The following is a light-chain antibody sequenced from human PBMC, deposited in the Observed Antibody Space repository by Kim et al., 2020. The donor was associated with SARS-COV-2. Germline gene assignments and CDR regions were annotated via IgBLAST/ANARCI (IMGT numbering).Light chain of an antibody. CDR2: EGS. CDR1: SSDVGSYNL. Sequence: QSVLTQPASVSGSPGQSITISCTGTSSDVGSYNLVSWYQQHPGKAPKLMIYEGSKRPSGFSNRFSGSKSGNTASLTISGLQAEDEADYYCCSYAGSSTSLYVFGTGTKVTVL. V-gene: IGLV2-23*01. CDR3: CSYAGSSTSLYV. J-gene: IGLJ1*01.